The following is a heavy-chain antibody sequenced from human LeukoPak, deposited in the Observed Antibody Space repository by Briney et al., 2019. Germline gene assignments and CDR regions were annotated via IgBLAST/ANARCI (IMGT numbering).Heavy chain of an antibody. Sequence: PGGSLRLSCAASGFTFSSYAMSWVRQAPGKGLEWVSDISGSGGSTYYADSVKGRFTISRDNSKNTLYLQMNSLRAEDTAVYYCAKAPNGDYGGNWFDPWGQGTLVTVSS. CDR2: ISGSGGST. V-gene: IGHV3-23*01. CDR3: AKAPNGDYGGNWFDP. CDR1: GFTFSSYA. D-gene: IGHD4-17*01. J-gene: IGHJ5*02.